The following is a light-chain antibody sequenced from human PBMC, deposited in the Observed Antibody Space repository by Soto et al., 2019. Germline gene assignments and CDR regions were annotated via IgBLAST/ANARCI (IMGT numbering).Light chain of an antibody. Sequence: DIQMTQSPSSLSASVGDRVTITCRASQSIANYLNWYQQKPGKAPKLLIYTTSSLQSGVPSRFSGSGSGTDFPLTNSSLQPEDFATYFCQQSYSFPKTFGQGTKVEI. CDR3: QQSYSFPKT. CDR2: TTS. V-gene: IGKV1-39*01. CDR1: QSIANY. J-gene: IGKJ1*01.